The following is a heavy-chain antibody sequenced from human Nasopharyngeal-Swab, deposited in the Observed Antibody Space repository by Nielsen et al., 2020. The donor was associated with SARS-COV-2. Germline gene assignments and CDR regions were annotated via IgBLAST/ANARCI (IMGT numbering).Heavy chain of an antibody. Sequence: GGSLRLSCAASGFTFDDYALHWVRQPPGKGLEWVSFISGDGGSTYYAAPVKGRFTISRDNSKNSLYLQMNSLRTEDTALYYCAKDLAAAGIFYYYYGMGVWGQGTTVTVSS. J-gene: IGHJ6*02. CDR3: AKDLAAAGIFYYYYGMGV. CDR1: GFTFDDYA. CDR2: ISGDGGST. D-gene: IGHD6-13*01. V-gene: IGHV3-43*02.